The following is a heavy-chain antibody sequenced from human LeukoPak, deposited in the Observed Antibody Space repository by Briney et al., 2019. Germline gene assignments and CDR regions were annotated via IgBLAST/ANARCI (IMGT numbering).Heavy chain of an antibody. CDR2: ISGPGDHT. Sequence: GGSLRLSCAASGFTFSRYAMTWVRQTPGKGLEWVSSISGPGDHTYYADSVKGRFTISRDNSENALYLQMNSLRADDTDVYYCAKDRITIFGVVMDQWGQGTLVTVSS. D-gene: IGHD3-3*01. J-gene: IGHJ4*02. CDR1: GFTFSRYA. V-gene: IGHV3-23*01. CDR3: AKDRITIFGVVMDQ.